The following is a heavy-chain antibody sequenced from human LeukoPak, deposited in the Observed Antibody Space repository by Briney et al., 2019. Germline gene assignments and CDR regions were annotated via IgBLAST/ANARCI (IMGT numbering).Heavy chain of an antibody. CDR3: ARLDSSSRSYFFDY. CDR1: GGSISSGGYS. CDR2: IYYSGSTHY. J-gene: IGHJ4*02. Sequence: PSETLSLTCAVSGGSISSGGYSWSWIRQPPGKGLEWIGYIYYSGSTHYNYNSSLKSRLIISVDTSKNQFSLQLNSVTAADTAVYYCARLDSSSRSYFFDYWGQGTLVTVSS. V-gene: IGHV4-30-4*07. D-gene: IGHD6-13*01.